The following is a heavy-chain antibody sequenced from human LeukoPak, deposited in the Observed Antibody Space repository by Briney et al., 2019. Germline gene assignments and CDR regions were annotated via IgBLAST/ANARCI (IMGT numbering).Heavy chain of an antibody. Sequence: SETLSLTCAVYGGSFSGYYWSWVRQPPGNGLEWIGEINDSGRTNYNPSLKSRVTISVDTSKNQFSLKLSSVTAADTAVYYCARRLWDTSGWYFDYWGQGRLVAVSS. D-gene: IGHD6-19*01. CDR3: ARRLWDTSGWYFDY. CDR1: GGSFSGYY. CDR2: INDSGRT. V-gene: IGHV4-34*01. J-gene: IGHJ4*02.